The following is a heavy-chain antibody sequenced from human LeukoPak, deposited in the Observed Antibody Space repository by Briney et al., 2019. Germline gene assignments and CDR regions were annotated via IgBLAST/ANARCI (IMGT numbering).Heavy chain of an antibody. Sequence: GGSVRLSCAASGFTVSSNYMSWVRQAPGKGLEWVSVIYSGGSTYCADSVKGRFTISRDNSKNTLYLQMNSLRAEDTAVYYCARTAVGYSYGFGVLYFDYWGQGTLVTVSS. J-gene: IGHJ4*02. V-gene: IGHV3-66*01. CDR3: ARTAVGYSYGFGVLYFDY. CDR1: GFTVSSNY. CDR2: IYSGGST. D-gene: IGHD5-18*01.